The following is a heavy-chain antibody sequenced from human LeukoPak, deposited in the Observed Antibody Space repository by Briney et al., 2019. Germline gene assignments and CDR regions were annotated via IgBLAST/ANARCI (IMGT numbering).Heavy chain of an antibody. CDR2: IKQDGSEK. CDR1: GFTFSSFW. J-gene: IGHJ4*02. Sequence: GGSLRFSCAASGFTFSSFWMSWVRPAPGKGLEWVANIKQDGSEKYHVDSVKGRFTISRDNAKNSLYLQMNSLRAEDTAVYYCAREVLRGVHWGQGTLVTVSS. D-gene: IGHD2-15*01. CDR3: AREVLRGVH. V-gene: IGHV3-7*03.